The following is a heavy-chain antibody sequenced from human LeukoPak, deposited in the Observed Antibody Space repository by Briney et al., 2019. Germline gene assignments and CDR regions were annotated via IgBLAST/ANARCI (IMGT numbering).Heavy chain of an antibody. CDR1: GGSISSYY. CDR2: IYTSGST. D-gene: IGHD4-23*01. CDR3: ARDDYGGQRSIDY. J-gene: IGHJ4*02. Sequence: SDTLSLTCTVSGGSISSYYWSWIRQPAGKGLEWIRRIYTSGSTNYNPSLKSRVNMSVDTSKNQFSLKLSSVTAADTAVYYCARDDYGGQRSIDYWGQGTLVTVSS. V-gene: IGHV4-4*07.